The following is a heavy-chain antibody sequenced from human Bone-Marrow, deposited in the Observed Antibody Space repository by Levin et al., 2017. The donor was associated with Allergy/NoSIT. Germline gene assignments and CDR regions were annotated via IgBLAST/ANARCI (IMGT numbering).Heavy chain of an antibody. D-gene: IGHD1-1*01. V-gene: IGHV3-53*01. J-gene: IGHJ4*02. Sequence: HPGGSLRLSCAASGFNIRTFYMSWVRQAPGKGLEWVSVTYKDDTTYYTDSVKGRFSISRDNFNNTVYLQMNSLRAEDTAVYYCVREMPLDGYFDYWGQGTLVTVSS. CDR1: GFNIRTFY. CDR2: TYKDDTT. CDR3: VREMPLDGYFDY.